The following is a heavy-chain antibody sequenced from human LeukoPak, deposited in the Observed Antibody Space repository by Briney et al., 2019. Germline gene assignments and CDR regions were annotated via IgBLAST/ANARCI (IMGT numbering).Heavy chain of an antibody. CDR1: GFTFSSYA. J-gene: IGHJ4*02. D-gene: IGHD3-10*01. CDR3: AKGAMVRGVPSYYFDY. CDR2: ISGSGGST. V-gene: IGHV3-23*01. Sequence: GGSLRLSCAASGFTFSSYAMSWVRQAPGKGLEWVSAISGSGGSTYYADSVKGRFTISRDNSKNTLYLQMNSLRAEDTAVYYCAKGAMVRGVPSYYFDYWGQGTLVTVSS.